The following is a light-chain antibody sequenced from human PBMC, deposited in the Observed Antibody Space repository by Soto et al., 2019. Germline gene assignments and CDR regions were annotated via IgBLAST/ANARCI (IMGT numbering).Light chain of an antibody. CDR3: CSYAGSSTLV. J-gene: IGLJ2*01. V-gene: IGLV2-23*01. CDR1: SSDIGSYDL. CDR2: EGS. Sequence: QSALTQPASVAGSPGQSITISCTGTSSDIGSYDLVSWYQQYPGKAPKLMIYEGSQWPSGVSNRFSGSKSGNTASLTISGLQAEDEADYYCCSYAGSSTLVFGGGTKLTVL.